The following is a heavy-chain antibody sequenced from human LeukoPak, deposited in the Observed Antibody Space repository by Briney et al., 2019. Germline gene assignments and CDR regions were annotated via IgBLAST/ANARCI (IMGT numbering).Heavy chain of an antibody. CDR2: IYSGGST. J-gene: IGHJ3*02. V-gene: IGHV3-66*01. CDR1: GFTFSNYW. D-gene: IGHD3-3*01. Sequence: GGSLRLSCAASGFTFSNYWMNWVRQAPEKGLEWVSVIYSGGSTYYADSVKGRFTISRDNAKNSLYLQMNSLRAEDTAVYYCARDRDYDFWSGQNRMKFDIWGQGTMVTVSS. CDR3: ARDRDYDFWSGQNRMKFDI.